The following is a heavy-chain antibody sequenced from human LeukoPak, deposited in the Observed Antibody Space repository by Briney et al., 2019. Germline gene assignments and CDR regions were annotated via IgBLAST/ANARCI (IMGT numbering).Heavy chain of an antibody. V-gene: IGHV4-59*08. Sequence: PSETLSLTCTVSGGSISSHFWTWIRQPPGKGLEWLGYVYKSGSTNYNPSLQSRVTLSLDTSKNQFSLKLTSVTAADTAVYFCARDDYGVFDAFDVWGQGTVVTVSS. J-gene: IGHJ3*01. D-gene: IGHD5-12*01. CDR2: VYKSGST. CDR1: GGSISSHF. CDR3: ARDDYGVFDAFDV.